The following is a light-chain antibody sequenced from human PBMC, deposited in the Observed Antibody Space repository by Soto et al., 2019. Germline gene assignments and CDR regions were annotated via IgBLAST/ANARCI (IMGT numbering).Light chain of an antibody. J-gene: IGLJ1*01. CDR2: DVS. V-gene: IGLV2-14*01. CDR3: PSYTSDSTYV. Sequence: QSPLTQPASMSGSPGQSITIPGTGTSSDIGSYNYVSWYQQHPGKAPKLMIYDVSNRPSGISNRFSGSKSGNTASLTISGLQAEDEADYYCPSYTSDSTYVFGTGTKVTVL. CDR1: SSDIGSYNY.